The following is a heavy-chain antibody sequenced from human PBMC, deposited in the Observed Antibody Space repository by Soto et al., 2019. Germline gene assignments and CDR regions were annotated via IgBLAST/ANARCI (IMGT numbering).Heavy chain of an antibody. CDR1: GYTFTSYA. V-gene: IGHV1-3*05. Sequence: QVQLVQSGAEEKKPGASVKVSCKASGYTFTSYAMHWVRQAPGQRLEWMGWINAGNGNTKYSQKFQGRVTITRDTSASTAYMALSSLRSEDTAVYYCARAWVVVTATDYWGQGTLVTVSS. CDR3: ARAWVVVTATDY. D-gene: IGHD2-21*02. CDR2: INAGNGNT. J-gene: IGHJ4*02.